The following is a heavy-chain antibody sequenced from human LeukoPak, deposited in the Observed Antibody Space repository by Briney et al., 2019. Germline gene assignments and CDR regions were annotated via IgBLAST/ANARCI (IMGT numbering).Heavy chain of an antibody. CDR3: ARQGVGTSTCDY. CDR2: IYPDDPDT. J-gene: IGHJ4*02. Sequence: GESLKISCEGSGYSFTNYWIGWVRQMPGKGLEWMGTIYPDDPDTRYSPSFQGQVAISADKSINTAYLQWSSLKASDTAMYYCARQGVGTSTCDYWGQGTLVTVSS. V-gene: IGHV5-51*01. CDR1: GYSFTNYW. D-gene: IGHD1-26*01.